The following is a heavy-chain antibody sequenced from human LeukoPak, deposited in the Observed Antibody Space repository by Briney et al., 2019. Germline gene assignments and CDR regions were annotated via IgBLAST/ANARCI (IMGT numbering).Heavy chain of an antibody. V-gene: IGHV3-21*01. CDR3: ARAGGSTVSHSDY. CDR1: GFTFSSYS. CDR2: ISSSTSYI. Sequence: KSGGSLRLSCAASGFTFSSYSMNWVRQAPGKGLEWVSSISSSTSYIYYADSVKGRFTISKDNAKNSLYLQRNSLRAEDTAVYYCARAGGSTVSHSDYWGQGTLVTVSS. D-gene: IGHD4-17*01. J-gene: IGHJ4*02.